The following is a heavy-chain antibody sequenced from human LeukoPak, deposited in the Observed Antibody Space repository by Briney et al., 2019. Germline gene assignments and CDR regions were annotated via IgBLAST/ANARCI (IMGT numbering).Heavy chain of an antibody. Sequence: ASVTVSCKASGGTFSSYAISWVRQAPGQGLEWMGRIIPILGIANYAQKFQGRVTITADKSTSTAYMELSSLRSEDTAVYYCARVLVGATAVYGMDVWGQGTTVTVSS. CDR3: ARVLVGATAVYGMDV. J-gene: IGHJ6*02. CDR2: IIPILGIA. V-gene: IGHV1-69*04. CDR1: GGTFSSYA. D-gene: IGHD1-26*01.